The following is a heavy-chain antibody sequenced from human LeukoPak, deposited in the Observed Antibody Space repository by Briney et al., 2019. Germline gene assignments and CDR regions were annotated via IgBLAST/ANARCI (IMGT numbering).Heavy chain of an antibody. Sequence: ASVKVSCKASGYTFTNYGVIWVRQAPGQGLEWMGWINAYNGDTHYAQNLQGRLTMTTDTSTSMAFMELRSLRPDDTAVYFCARWGLVAPGTYYYYYMGVWGRGTTVTVSS. CDR2: INAYNGDT. CDR3: ARWGLVAPGTYYYYYMGV. V-gene: IGHV1-18*01. CDR1: GYTFTNYG. J-gene: IGHJ6*03. D-gene: IGHD2-2*01.